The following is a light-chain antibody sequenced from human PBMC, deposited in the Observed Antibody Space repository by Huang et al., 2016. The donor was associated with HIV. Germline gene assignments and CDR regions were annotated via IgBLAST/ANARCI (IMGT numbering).Light chain of an antibody. V-gene: IGKV3-20*01. CDR1: QSVNNNF. Sequence: EIVLTQSPGTLSLSPGERATLSCRARQSVNNNFFAWYQQKPGQAPRLLIYGASSRATGVPDRFSGSGSGTDFTLTISRLEPEDFAVYYCHQYGDSRGTFGQGTKVEIK. CDR3: HQYGDSRGT. J-gene: IGKJ1*01. CDR2: GAS.